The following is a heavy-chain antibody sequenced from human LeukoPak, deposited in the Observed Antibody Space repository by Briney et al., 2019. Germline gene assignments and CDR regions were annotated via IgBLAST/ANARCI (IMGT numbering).Heavy chain of an antibody. D-gene: IGHD3-16*02. CDR2: ISKSGGDT. Sequence: QPGRSLRLSCAASGFTFSSYAMHWVRQAPGKGPEWVSSISKSGGDTSYADSVKGRFTISRDNSENTLDLQMISLRAEGTAVYFCAKCDYDYVWGNYRYYAFDIWGQGTRVIVSS. CDR3: AKCDYDYVWGNYRYYAFDI. V-gene: IGHV3-23*01. J-gene: IGHJ3*02. CDR1: GFTFSSYA.